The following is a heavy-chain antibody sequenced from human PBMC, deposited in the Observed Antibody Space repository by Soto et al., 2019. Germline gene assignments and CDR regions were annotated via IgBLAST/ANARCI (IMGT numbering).Heavy chain of an antibody. CDR1: GGSISSSSYY. CDR2: IYYSGST. J-gene: IGHJ5*02. V-gene: IGHV4-39*01. Sequence: SETLSLTCTVSGGSISSSSYYWGWIRQPPGKGLEWIGSIYYSGSTYYNPSLKSRVTISVDTSKNQFSLKLSSVTAADTAVYYCARHQLGTYDFWSGYYRRWFDPWGQGTLVTVSS. D-gene: IGHD3-3*01. CDR3: ARHQLGTYDFWSGYYRRWFDP.